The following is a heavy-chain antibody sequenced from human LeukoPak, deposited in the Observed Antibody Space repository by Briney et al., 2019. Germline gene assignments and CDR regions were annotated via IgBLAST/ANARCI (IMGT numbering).Heavy chain of an antibody. Sequence: GAAVKVSCKDSGYSFTDHYMHGVRQAPPQRRAWMGWINPNTGGTNYAQNVQGRVTMTRDTSITTAYMDLSRLRSDDTAVYYCARGRVGYYFDYWGQGTLVTVSS. V-gene: IGHV1-2*02. D-gene: IGHD6-25*01. CDR2: INPNTGGT. CDR3: ARGRVGYYFDY. J-gene: IGHJ4*02. CDR1: GYSFTDHY.